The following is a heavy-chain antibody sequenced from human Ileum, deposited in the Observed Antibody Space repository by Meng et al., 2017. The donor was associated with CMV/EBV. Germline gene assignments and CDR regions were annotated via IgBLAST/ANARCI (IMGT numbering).Heavy chain of an antibody. Sequence: LTCTFSWYPISSGGYFWNWNRQHPGRGLELICYIYYGGRTNYNPSLKSRVTMSVDTSRNQFSLKLTSVTAADTAVYYCARVSRGFDPWGQGTLVTVSS. D-gene: IGHD2/OR15-2a*01. J-gene: IGHJ5*02. CDR1: WYPISSGGYF. CDR3: ARVSRGFDP. CDR2: IYYGGRT. V-gene: IGHV4-31*03.